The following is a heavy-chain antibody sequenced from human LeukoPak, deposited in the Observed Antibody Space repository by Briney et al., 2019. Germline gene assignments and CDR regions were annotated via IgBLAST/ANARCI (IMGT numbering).Heavy chain of an antibody. CDR3: ARYSYGQTRDY. J-gene: IGHJ4*02. CDR2: IYYSGST. Sequence: SETLSLTCSVSGGSISSSTYYWGWIRQPPGKGLVWIGSIYYSGSTYYNPSLKSRVTISVDTSKNQFSLKLSSVTAADTAVYYCARYSYGQTRDYWGQGTLVTVSS. V-gene: IGHV4-39*01. D-gene: IGHD5-18*01. CDR1: GGSISSSTYY.